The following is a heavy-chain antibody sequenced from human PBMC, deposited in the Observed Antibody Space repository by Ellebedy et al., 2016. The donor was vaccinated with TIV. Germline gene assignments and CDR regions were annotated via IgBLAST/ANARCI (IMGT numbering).Heavy chain of an antibody. V-gene: IGHV7-4-1*02. D-gene: IGHD4-17*01. CDR1: GYTFTRYA. J-gene: IGHJ3*02. CDR3: ARDFEFVGRTTGAFDI. Sequence: ASVKVSCKTSGYTFTRYAIHWVRQAPGQGLEWMGWIYPNTGNPTYPQDFTGRFVFSLDTSLSTAYLQISSLKAEDTAMYYCARDFEFVGRTTGAFDIWGQGTMVTVSS. CDR2: IYPNTGNP.